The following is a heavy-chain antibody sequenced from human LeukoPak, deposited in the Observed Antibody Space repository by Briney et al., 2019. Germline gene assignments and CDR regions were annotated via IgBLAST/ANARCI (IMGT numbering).Heavy chain of an antibody. CDR2: IYYSGST. CDR3: ARGAARYYYYYYMDV. Sequence: SETLSLTCTVSGGSISSYYWSWIRQPPGKGLEWIGYIYYSGSTNYNPSLKSRVTISVDTSKNQFSLKLSSVTAADTAVYYCARGAARYYYYYYMDVWGKGTTVTVSS. CDR1: GGSISSYY. V-gene: IGHV4-59*01. J-gene: IGHJ6*03. D-gene: IGHD6-6*01.